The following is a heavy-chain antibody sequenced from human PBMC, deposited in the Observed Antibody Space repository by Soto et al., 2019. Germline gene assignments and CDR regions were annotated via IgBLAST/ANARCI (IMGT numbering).Heavy chain of an antibody. CDR2: IYYSGST. V-gene: IGHV4-31*03. CDR1: GGSISSGGYY. J-gene: IGHJ4*02. Sequence: SETLSLTCTVSGGSISSGGYYWSWIRQHPGKGLEWIGYIYYSGSTYYNPSLKSRVTISVDTSKNQFSLKLSSVTAADTAVYYCARRVSRPFHESDYWGQGTLVTVSS. D-gene: IGHD6-6*01. CDR3: ARRVSRPFHESDY.